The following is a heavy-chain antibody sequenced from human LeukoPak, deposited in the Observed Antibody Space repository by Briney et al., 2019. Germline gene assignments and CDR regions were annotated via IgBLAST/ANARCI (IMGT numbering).Heavy chain of an antibody. CDR3: ARALYYDFWSGYLANNWFDP. Sequence: SETLSLSCAVYGGSFSGYYWSWIRQPPGKGLEWIGEINHSGSTNYNPSLKSRVTISVDTSKNQFSLKLSSVTAADTAVYYCARALYYDFWSGYLANNWFDPWGQGTLVTVSS. CDR1: GGSFSGYY. V-gene: IGHV4-34*01. CDR2: INHSGST. J-gene: IGHJ5*02. D-gene: IGHD3-3*01.